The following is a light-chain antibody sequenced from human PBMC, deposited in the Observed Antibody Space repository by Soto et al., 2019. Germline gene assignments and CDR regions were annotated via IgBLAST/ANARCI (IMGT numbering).Light chain of an antibody. CDR2: DGN. J-gene: IGLJ1*01. CDR1: SSDVGSYNL. Sequence: SALTQPASVSGSPGQSITISCTGTSSDVGSYNLVSWYQQHPDKAPKLMIFDGNLRPTGVSNRFPRSKFGNTAYLTISGPQSEDAADYYCCSYAGSSTLVFGTGTKLTVL. V-gene: IGLV2-23*01. CDR3: CSYAGSSTLV.